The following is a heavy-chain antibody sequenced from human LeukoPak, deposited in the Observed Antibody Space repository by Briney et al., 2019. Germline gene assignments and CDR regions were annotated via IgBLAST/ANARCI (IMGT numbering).Heavy chain of an antibody. V-gene: IGHV1-3*01. CDR1: GYSFTSYA. Sequence: ASVKVSCTASGYSFTSYAIHWVRQAPGQRFEWMGWINPGNGNTKYSQNFQGRVAITSDTSANTAYMELTSLTFEDTAVYYCARGCTSCQRNFDYWGQGTLVTVSS. CDR3: ARGCTSCQRNFDY. J-gene: IGHJ4*02. D-gene: IGHD2-2*01. CDR2: INPGNGNT.